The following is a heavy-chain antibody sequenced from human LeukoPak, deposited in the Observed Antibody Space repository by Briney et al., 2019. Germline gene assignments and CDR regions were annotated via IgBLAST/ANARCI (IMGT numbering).Heavy chain of an antibody. V-gene: IGHV3-30-3*01. CDR1: GLDFGTYA. Sequence: PGGSLSLSCTASGLDFGTYALHWVRQPPGKGLQWVAVISYDGSTEDYADSVKGRFTVSRDNSKSTLYLQMNSLRTDDTAIYYCANADYELLTPGVDYWGQGTLVTVSS. CDR3: ANADYELLTPGVDY. J-gene: IGHJ4*02. CDR2: ISYDGSTE. D-gene: IGHD3-9*01.